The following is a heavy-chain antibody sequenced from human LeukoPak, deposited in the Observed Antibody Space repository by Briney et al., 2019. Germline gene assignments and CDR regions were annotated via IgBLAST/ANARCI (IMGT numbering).Heavy chain of an antibody. V-gene: IGHV3-48*03. Sequence: PGGSLRLSCAASGFTFSSYEMNWVRQAPGKGLEWVSYISSSGSTIYYADSVKGRFTISRDNAKNSLYLQMNSLRAEDTAVYYCARDYYGSGSYYNFRATAFDIWGQGTMVTVSS. CDR2: ISSSGSTI. D-gene: IGHD3-10*01. CDR1: GFTFSSYE. J-gene: IGHJ3*02. CDR3: ARDYYGSGSYYNFRATAFDI.